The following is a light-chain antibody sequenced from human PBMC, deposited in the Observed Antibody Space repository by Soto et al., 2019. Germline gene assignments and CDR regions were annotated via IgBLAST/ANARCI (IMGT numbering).Light chain of an antibody. V-gene: IGKV1-5*01. J-gene: IGKJ1*01. Sequence: QLPPSPSPRSASVGDRVTITCRASQSIRSLLAWYQQKPGKAPKVLIYDASSLGSGVPSRFSGSGSGTDFTLTISCLQSEDFATYYCQQYYSYPRTFGQGTKVDIK. CDR3: QQYYSYPRT. CDR1: QSIRSL. CDR2: DAS.